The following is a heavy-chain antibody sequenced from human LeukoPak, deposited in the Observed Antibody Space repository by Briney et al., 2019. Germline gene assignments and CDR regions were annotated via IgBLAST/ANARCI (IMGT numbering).Heavy chain of an antibody. CDR3: ACRGYSYGPSGDFDY. V-gene: IGHV3-66*01. CDR2: IYSGGST. D-gene: IGHD5-18*01. J-gene: IGHJ4*02. Sequence: GGSLRLSCAASGFTVSSNYMSWVRQAPGKGLEWVSVIYSGGSTYYADSVKGRFTISRDNSKNTLYLQMNSLRAEDTAVYYCACRGYSYGPSGDFDYWGQGTLVTVSS. CDR1: GFTVSSNY.